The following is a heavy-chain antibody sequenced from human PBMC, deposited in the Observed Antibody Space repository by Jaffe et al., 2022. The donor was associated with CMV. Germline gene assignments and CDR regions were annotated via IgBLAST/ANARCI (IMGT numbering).Heavy chain of an antibody. D-gene: IGHD3-3*01. V-gene: IGHV3-21*01. J-gene: IGHJ5*02. CDR3: AREGDHFARIFGVVMNWFDP. CDR2: ISSSSSYI. Sequence: EVQLVESGGGLVKPGGSLRLSCAASGFTFSSYSMNWVRQAPGKGLEWVSSISSSSSYIYYADSVKGRFTISRDNAKNSLYLQMNSLRAEDTAVYYCAREGDHFARIFGVVMNWFDPWGQGTLVTVSS. CDR1: GFTFSSYS.